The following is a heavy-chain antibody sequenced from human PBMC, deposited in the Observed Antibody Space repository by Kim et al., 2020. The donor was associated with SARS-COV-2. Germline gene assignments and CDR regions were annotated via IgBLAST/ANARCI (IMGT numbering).Heavy chain of an antibody. D-gene: IGHD3-16*01. J-gene: IGHJ6*02. CDR1: GGTFSSYA. CDR2: IIPIFGTA. V-gene: IGHV1-69*13. CDR3: ASHWGTPQYYYYGMDV. Sequence: SVKVSCKASGGTFSSYAISWVRQAPGQGLEWMGGIIPIFGTANYAQKFQGRVTITADESTSTAYMELSSLRSEDTAVYYCASHWGTPQYYYYGMDVWGQGTTVTVSS.